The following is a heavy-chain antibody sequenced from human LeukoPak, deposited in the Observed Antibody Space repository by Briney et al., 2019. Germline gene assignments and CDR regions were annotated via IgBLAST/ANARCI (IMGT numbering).Heavy chain of an antibody. CDR1: GVSINCCF. J-gene: IGHJ4*02. CDR3: ARERTTGTGNFDY. Sequence: SETLSLTCSVSGVSINCCFWSWIRQPAGKGLEWIGRLYPSGSTDYNPSLRSRATMSVDTSKNQFSLKLNSVTAADTAMFYCARERTTGTGNFDYWGQGTLVTVSS. D-gene: IGHD1-1*01. CDR2: LYPSGST. V-gene: IGHV4-4*07.